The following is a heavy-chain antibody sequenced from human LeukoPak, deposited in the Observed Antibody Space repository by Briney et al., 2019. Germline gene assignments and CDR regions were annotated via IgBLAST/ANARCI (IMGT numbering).Heavy chain of an antibody. V-gene: IGHV1-69*13. CDR2: IIPIFGTA. D-gene: IGHD5-24*01. J-gene: IGHJ6*02. CDR3: ARVEMATTKYYYGMDV. CDR1: GGTFSSYA. Sequence: SVKVSSKASGGTFSSYAISWVRQAPEQGLEWMGGIIPIFGTANYAQKFQGRVTITADESTSTAYMELSSLRSEDTAVYYCARVEMATTKYYYGMDVWGQGTTVTVSS.